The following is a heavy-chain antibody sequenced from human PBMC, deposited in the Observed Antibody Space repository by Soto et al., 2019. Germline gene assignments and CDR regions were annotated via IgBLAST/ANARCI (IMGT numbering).Heavy chain of an antibody. CDR3: AGCSGGSCYHYFDY. D-gene: IGHD2-15*01. CDR2: IYYSGST. CDR1: GGSISSSSYY. J-gene: IGHJ4*02. V-gene: IGHV4-39*01. Sequence: SETLSLTCTVSGGSISSSSYYWGWIRQPPGKGLEWIGSIYYSGSTYYNPSLKSRVTISVDTSKNQFSLKLSSVTAADTAVYYCAGCSGGSCYHYFDYWGQGTLVTVSS.